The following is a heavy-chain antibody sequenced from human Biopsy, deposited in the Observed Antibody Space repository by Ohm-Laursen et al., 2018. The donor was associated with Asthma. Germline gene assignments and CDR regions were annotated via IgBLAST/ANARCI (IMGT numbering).Heavy chain of an antibody. Sequence: SVKASCKASGGTFSSYAISWVRQAPGQGLEWMGGIIPIFGTANYAQKFQGRVTITADESTSTAYMELGSLRSEDTAVYYCARERIAARQRRYYFDYWGQGTLVTVSS. D-gene: IGHD6-6*01. CDR1: GGTFSSYA. V-gene: IGHV1-69*13. CDR3: ARERIAARQRRYYFDY. CDR2: IIPIFGTA. J-gene: IGHJ4*02.